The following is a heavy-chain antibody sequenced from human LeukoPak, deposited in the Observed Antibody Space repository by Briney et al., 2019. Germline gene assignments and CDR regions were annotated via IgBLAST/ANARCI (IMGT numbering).Heavy chain of an antibody. J-gene: IGHJ5*02. Sequence: GGSLRLSCAASGFPFSNCAMSWVRQAPGKGLEWVSGISGSGGGTYYADSVKGRFTISRDNSKNTLWLQMNSLRADDTAVYYCAKQDPYTSGWYPWGQGTLVTVSS. D-gene: IGHD6-19*01. CDR3: AKQDPYTSGWYP. V-gene: IGHV3-23*01. CDR2: ISGSGGGT. CDR1: GFPFSNCA.